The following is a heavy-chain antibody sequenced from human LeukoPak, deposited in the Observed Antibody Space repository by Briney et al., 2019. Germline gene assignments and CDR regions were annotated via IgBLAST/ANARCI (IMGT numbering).Heavy chain of an antibody. CDR2: INHSGST. V-gene: IGHV4-34*01. CDR3: ARLAGTGYSSGWHFDY. D-gene: IGHD6-19*01. CDR1: GGSFSGYY. Sequence: SETLSLTCAVYGGSFSGYYWSWIRQPPGKGLEWIGEINHSGSTNYNPSLKSRVTISVDTSKNQFSLKLSSATAADTAVYYCARLAGTGYSSGWHFDYWGQGTLVTVSS. J-gene: IGHJ4*02.